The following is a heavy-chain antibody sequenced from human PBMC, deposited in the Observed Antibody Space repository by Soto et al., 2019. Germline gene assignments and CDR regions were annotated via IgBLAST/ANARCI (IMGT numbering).Heavy chain of an antibody. Sequence: QVQLVESGGGVVQPGRSMRLSCAESGFTFSSYGMHWVRQAPGKGLEWVAVIWYDGSNKYYADSVKGRFTISRDNSKNTQYLQMNSLRAEDTAVYYCARGGDYYYGMDVWGQGTTVTVSS. CDR1: GFTFSSYG. CDR3: ARGGDYYYGMDV. CDR2: IWYDGSNK. J-gene: IGHJ6*02. V-gene: IGHV3-33*01.